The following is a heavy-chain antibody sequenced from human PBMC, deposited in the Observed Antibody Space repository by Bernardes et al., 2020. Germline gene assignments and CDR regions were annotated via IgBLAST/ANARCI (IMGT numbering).Heavy chain of an antibody. D-gene: IGHD1-26*01. CDR3: ARGSGTPTGDFDY. Sequence: SETLSLTCTVSGGSISSICYYWGWLRHPPGQVLEWIGIIYYSGSTYYNPSLKSRVTISVDTSKNQFSLKLSSVTAADTAVYHCARGSGTPTGDFDYWGQGTLVTVSS. CDR2: IYYSGST. J-gene: IGHJ4*02. CDR1: GGSISSICYY. V-gene: IGHV4-39*01.